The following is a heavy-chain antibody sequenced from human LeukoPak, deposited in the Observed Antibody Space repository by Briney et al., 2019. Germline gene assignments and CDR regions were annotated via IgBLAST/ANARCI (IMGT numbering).Heavy chain of an antibody. D-gene: IGHD4-17*01. CDR3: ASKSSDHGELRFDY. CDR2: INHSGST. J-gene: IGHJ4*02. CDR1: GGSFSGYY. Sequence: PSETLSLTCAVYGGSFSGYYWSWIRQPPGKGLEWIGEINHSGSTNYNPFLKSRVTISVDTSKNQFSLRLSSVTAADTAVYYCASKSSDHGELRFDYWGQGTLVTVSS. V-gene: IGHV4-34*01.